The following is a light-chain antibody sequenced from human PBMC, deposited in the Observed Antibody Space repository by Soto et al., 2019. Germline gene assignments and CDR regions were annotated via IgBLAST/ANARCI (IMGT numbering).Light chain of an antibody. CDR3: QQYGSSVYT. CDR1: QSVYNNY. V-gene: IGKV3-20*01. J-gene: IGKJ2*01. CDR2: GAS. Sequence: EIVLTQSPGTLSLSPGEGASLSCKASQSVYNNYLAWYQHKPGRSPRLLIYGASTRAAGIPDRFSGSGSGTDLTLTITRLDPEDFAIYYCQQYGSSVYTFGQGTKVEI.